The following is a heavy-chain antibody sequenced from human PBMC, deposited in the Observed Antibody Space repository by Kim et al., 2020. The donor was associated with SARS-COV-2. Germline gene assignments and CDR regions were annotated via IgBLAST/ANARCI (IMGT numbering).Heavy chain of an antibody. J-gene: IGHJ5*02. D-gene: IGHD3-10*01. Sequence: GGSLRLSCAASGFTFSTYWMSWVRQAPGKGLEWVANINKDGSEKNCVDSVKGRFSISRDNAKTSLYLQMNSLRAEDTAVYYCARGITSSPWGQGTLVTVST. V-gene: IGHV3-7*01. CDR1: GFTFSTYW. CDR3: ARGITSSP. CDR2: INKDGSEK.